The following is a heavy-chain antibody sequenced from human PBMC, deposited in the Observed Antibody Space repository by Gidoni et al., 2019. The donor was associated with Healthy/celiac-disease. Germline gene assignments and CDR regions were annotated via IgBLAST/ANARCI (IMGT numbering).Heavy chain of an antibody. D-gene: IGHD3-10*01. J-gene: IGHJ5*02. V-gene: IGHV1-2*02. CDR3: AREVQRGSGRGWFDP. CDR1: GYTFTGYY. CDR2: INPNRGGT. Sequence: QVQLVQSGAEVKKPGASVTVSCKASGYTFTGYYMHWVRQAPGQGLEWMGWINPNRGGTNYAQKFQGRVTMTRDTSNSTAYMELSRLRSDDTAVYYCAREVQRGSGRGWFDPWGQGTLVTVSS.